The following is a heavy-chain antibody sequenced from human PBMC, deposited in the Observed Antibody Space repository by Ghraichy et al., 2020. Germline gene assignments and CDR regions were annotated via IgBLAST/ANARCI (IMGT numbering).Heavy chain of an antibody. CDR1: GGSFSGYY. CDR3: ARTFVRDVTIFGVDRDAFDI. V-gene: IGHV4-34*01. Sequence: SETLSLTCAVYGGSFSGYYWSWIRQPPGKGLEWIGEINHSGSTNYNPSLKSRVTISVDTSKNQFSLKLSSVTAADTAVYYCARTFVRDVTIFGVDRDAFDIWGQGTMVTVSS. J-gene: IGHJ3*02. D-gene: IGHD3-3*01. CDR2: INHSGST.